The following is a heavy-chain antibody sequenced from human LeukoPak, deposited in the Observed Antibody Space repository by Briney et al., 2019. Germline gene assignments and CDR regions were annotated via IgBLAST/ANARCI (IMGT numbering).Heavy chain of an antibody. CDR1: GGSFSGYY. Sequence: PSETLSLTCAVYGGSFSGYYWSWIRQPPGKGLEWIGEINHSGSTNYNPSLKSRVTISVDTSKNQFSLKLSSVTAADTAVYYCARGRTMVRGVIIGYNHWGQGTLVTVSS. CDR3: ARGRTMVRGVIIGYNH. CDR2: INHSGST. J-gene: IGHJ5*02. D-gene: IGHD3-10*01. V-gene: IGHV4-34*01.